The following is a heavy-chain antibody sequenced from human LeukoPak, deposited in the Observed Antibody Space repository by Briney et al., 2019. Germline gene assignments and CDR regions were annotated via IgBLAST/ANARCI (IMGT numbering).Heavy chain of an antibody. CDR1: GFTFDDYA. CDR3: LTIVETTIDAFDI. Sequence: SLRLSCAASGFTFDDYAMHWVRQAPGKGLEWVSGISWNSGSIGYADSVKGRFTISRDNAKKTLFLQMNSLRGEDTAVYYCLTIVETTIDAFDIWGQGTMVTVSS. CDR2: ISWNSGSI. D-gene: IGHD1-26*01. V-gene: IGHV3-9*01. J-gene: IGHJ3*02.